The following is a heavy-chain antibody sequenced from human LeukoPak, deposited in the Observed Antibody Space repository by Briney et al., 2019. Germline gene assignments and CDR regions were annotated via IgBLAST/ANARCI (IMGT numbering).Heavy chain of an antibody. D-gene: IGHD3-9*01. Sequence: ASVKVSCKASGYTFTTYGISWVRQAPGQGLEWMGWISAYNGHTNYAQKLQDRVTMTTDTSTSTAYMELRSLRSDDTAVYYCARDLDVLRYFDWLFDAFDIWGQGTMVTVSS. CDR3: ARDLDVLRYFDWLFDAFDI. J-gene: IGHJ3*02. V-gene: IGHV1-18*01. CDR2: ISAYNGHT. CDR1: GYTFTTYG.